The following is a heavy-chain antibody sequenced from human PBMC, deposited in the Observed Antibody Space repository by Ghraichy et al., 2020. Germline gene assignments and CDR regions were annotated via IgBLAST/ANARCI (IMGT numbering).Heavy chain of an antibody. D-gene: IGHD1-26*01. CDR3: ARGPQSRSGSHYELDY. CDR2: VYNGGIT. Sequence: SETLSLTCSVSGGSIINHYWSWIRQPPGKGLEWIGCVYNGGITNYNPSLKSRVTMSVDTSKNQFSLDLTSVTAADTAVYYCARGPQSRSGSHYELDYWGQGALVTVSS. J-gene: IGHJ4*02. V-gene: IGHV4-59*11. CDR1: GGSIINHY.